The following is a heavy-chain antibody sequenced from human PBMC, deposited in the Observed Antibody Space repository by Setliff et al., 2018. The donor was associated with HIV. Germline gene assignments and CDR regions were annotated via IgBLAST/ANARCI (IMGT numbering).Heavy chain of an antibody. CDR1: GGSFSDNY. V-gene: IGHV4-34*01. CDR3: ARQVSGSSGYYYPLHIRR. CDR2: INHSGRT. J-gene: IGHJ1*01. D-gene: IGHD3-22*01. Sequence: SETLSLTCAVYGGSFSDNYWSWIRQSPGKGLEWIGEINHSGRTKYSPSLRSRVSISVDTSKNQFSLKLNSVTAADTAVYYCARQVSGSSGYYYPLHIRRWGQGTQVTVSS.